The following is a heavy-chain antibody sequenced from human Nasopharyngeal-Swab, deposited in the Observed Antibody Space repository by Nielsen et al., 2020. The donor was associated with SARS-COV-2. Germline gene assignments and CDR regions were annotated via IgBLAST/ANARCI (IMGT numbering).Heavy chain of an antibody. CDR2: ISSSTSYI. D-gene: IGHD3-10*01. J-gene: IGHJ6*04. CDR1: RFTFPNYI. Sequence: GGSLRLSCAPSRFTFPNYIIPWLLQSPGKGLEWVSSISSSTSYIYYADSVKGRFTISRDNAKNSLYLQMNSLRAEDTAVYYCARDGFGESPYYYYYGMDVWGKGTTVTVSS. CDR3: ARDGFGESPYYYYYGMDV. V-gene: IGHV3-21*01.